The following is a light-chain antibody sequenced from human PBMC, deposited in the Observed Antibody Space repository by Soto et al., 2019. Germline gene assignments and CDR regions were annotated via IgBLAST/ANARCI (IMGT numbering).Light chain of an antibody. Sequence: IVVTEFPCTLPLSPGARATLSCRASQSVSSTYLAWYQQKPGQAPRLLMYDTSIRATGVPARFSGSGSGTEFTLTISSLQPEDFAVYYCQQHNNWPQTFGQGTKVDIK. CDR2: DTS. CDR1: QSVSSTY. J-gene: IGKJ1*01. V-gene: IGKV3D-7*01. CDR3: QQHNNWPQT.